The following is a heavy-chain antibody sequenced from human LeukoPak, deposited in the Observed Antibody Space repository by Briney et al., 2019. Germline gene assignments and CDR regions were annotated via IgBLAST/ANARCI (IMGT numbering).Heavy chain of an antibody. CDR1: GDSISRGDAY. D-gene: IGHD3-22*01. CDR3: ASRSHFYDSSPFDY. J-gene: IGHJ4*02. Sequence: PSETLSLTCTVSGDSISRGDAYWNWIRQSPRKGLEWIGYIYYSGSTYYNPSLESRASISVDTSKNQFSLKLRSVTAADTAVYFCASRSHFYDSSPFDYWGQGTLVTVSS. CDR2: IYYSGST. V-gene: IGHV4-30-4*01.